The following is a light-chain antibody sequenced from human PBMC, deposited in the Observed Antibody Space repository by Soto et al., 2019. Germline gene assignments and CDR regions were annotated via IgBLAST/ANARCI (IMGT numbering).Light chain of an antibody. CDR1: SSDVGGYNY. V-gene: IGLV2-14*01. CDR3: SSYTSSRTLDV. CDR2: EVS. J-gene: IGLJ1*01. Sequence: QSALTQPASVSGSPGQSITISCTGTSSDVGGYNYVSWYQQHPGKAPKLMIYEVSNRPSGVSNRFSGSKSGNTASLTISVLQAEDEADYYCSSYTSSRTLDVFGTGTKVTVL.